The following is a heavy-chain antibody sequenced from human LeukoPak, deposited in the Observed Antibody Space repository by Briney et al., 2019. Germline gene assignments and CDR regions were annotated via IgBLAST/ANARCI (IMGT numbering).Heavy chain of an antibody. CDR1: GFTFSSYA. D-gene: IGHD3-22*01. Sequence: GGSLRLSCAASGFTFSSYAMSWVRQAPGKGLEWVSTISDSGGTKYYADSVKGRFTISRDNSKNTLSLQMNSLRAEETAVYYCAKGGSGFYSGDQFSYWGQGTLVAVSS. CDR2: ISDSGGTK. V-gene: IGHV3-23*01. J-gene: IGHJ4*02. CDR3: AKGGSGFYSGDQFSY.